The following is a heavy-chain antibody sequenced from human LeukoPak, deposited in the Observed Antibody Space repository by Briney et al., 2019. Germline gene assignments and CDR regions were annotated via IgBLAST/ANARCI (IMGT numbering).Heavy chain of an antibody. Sequence: GGSLRLSCAASGFTFSSYPMHWVRPAPGKGLEGVAVISYDGSNKYYADSVKGRFTISRDNSKNTLYLQMNSLRAEDTAVYYCAREYDTRYYYYGMDVWGQGTTVTVSS. CDR3: AREYDTRYYYYGMDV. D-gene: IGHD1-1*01. CDR1: GFTFSSYP. J-gene: IGHJ6*02. CDR2: ISYDGSNK. V-gene: IGHV3-30*04.